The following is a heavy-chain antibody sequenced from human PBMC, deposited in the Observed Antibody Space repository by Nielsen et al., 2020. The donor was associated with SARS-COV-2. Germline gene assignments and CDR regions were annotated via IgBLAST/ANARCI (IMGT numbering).Heavy chain of an antibody. CDR2: INTNTGNP. CDR1: GYTFTSYA. V-gene: IGHV7-4-1*02. D-gene: IGHD4-23*01. J-gene: IGHJ6*03. Sequence: ASVKVSCKASGYTFTSYAMNWVRQAPGQGLEWMGWINTNTGNPTYAQGFTGRFVFSLDTSVSTAYLQISSLKAEDTAVYYCARAPRVGGQRDIYYYYYYMDVWGKGTTVTVSS. CDR3: ARAPRVGGQRDIYYYYYYMDV.